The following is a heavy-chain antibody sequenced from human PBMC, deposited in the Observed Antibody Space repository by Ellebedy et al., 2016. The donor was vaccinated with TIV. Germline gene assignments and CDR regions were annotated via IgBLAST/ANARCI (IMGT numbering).Heavy chain of an antibody. V-gene: IGHV3-9*01. Sequence: GGSLRLXXAASGFTFDDYAMHWVRQAPGKGLEWVSGISWNSGSIAYADSVKGRFTISRDNSKNTLYLQMNSLRAEDTAVYYCARDLLRAYGMDVWGQGTTVTVSS. CDR3: ARDLLRAYGMDV. CDR1: GFTFDDYA. CDR2: ISWNSGSI. J-gene: IGHJ6*02.